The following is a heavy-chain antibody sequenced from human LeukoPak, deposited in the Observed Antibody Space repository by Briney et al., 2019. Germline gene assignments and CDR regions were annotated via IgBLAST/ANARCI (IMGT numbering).Heavy chain of an antibody. CDR3: ARGIIVGAPYFDY. CDR2: INHSGST. V-gene: IGHV4-34*01. D-gene: IGHD1-26*01. CDR1: GGSFSGYY. J-gene: IGHJ4*02. Sequence: PSETLSLTCAVYGGSFSGYYRSWIRQPPGKGLEWIGEINHSGSTNYNPSLKSRVTISVDTSKNQFSLKLSSVTAADTAVYYCARGIIVGAPYFDYWGQGTLVTVSS.